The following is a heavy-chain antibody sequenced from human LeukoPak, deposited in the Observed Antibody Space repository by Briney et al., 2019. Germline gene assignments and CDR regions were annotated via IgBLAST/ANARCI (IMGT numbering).Heavy chain of an antibody. Sequence: PGGSLRLSCAASGFTFSSYAMHWVRQAPGKGLEWVAVVSYDGSNKYYADSVKGRFTISRDNSKNTLYLQMSSLRAEDTAVYYCARDQEGIVVVPAAINYYYYGMDVWGKGTTVTVSS. V-gene: IGHV3-30*04. D-gene: IGHD2-2*02. CDR3: ARDQEGIVVVPAAINYYYYGMDV. CDR1: GFTFSSYA. CDR2: VSYDGSNK. J-gene: IGHJ6*04.